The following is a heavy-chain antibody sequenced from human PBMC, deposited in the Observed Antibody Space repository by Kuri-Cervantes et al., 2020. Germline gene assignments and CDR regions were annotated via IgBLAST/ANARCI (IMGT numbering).Heavy chain of an antibody. CDR1: GYTFTRYA. CDR3: ARVDVGWFDP. J-gene: IGHJ5*02. CDR2: INTNTGNP. V-gene: IGHV7-4-1*02. D-gene: IGHD3-9*01. Sequence: ASVKVSCKASGYTFTRYATNWVRQAPGQGLEWMGWINTNTGNPEYAQGFTGRFVFSLDTSVSTAYLQISSLKAEDTAVYYCARVDVGWFDPWGQGTLVTVSS.